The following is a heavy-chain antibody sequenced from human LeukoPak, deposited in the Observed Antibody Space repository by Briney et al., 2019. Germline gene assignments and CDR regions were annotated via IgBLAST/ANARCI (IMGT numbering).Heavy chain of an antibody. Sequence: SETLSLTCTVSGGSISSSSYYWGWIRQPPGKGLEWIGSIYYSGSTYYNPSLKSRVTISVDTSKNEFSLKLSSVTAADTAVYYCAKHGTQQWLPFSFHFDCRGQGNL. CDR2: IYYSGST. V-gene: IGHV4-39*01. D-gene: IGHD6-19*01. J-gene: IGHJ4*01. CDR3: AKHGTQQWLPFSFHFDC. CDR1: GGSISSSSYY.